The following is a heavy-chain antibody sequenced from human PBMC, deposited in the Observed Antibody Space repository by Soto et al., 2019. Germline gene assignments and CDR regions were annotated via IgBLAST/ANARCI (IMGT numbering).Heavy chain of an antibody. Sequence: GESLKISCAASGFTFSDYYMSWIRQAPGKGLEWVSYISSSGSTIYYADSVKGRFTISRDNAKNPLYLQMNSLRAEDTAVYYCARGERITMIVDAFDIWGQGTMVTVSS. V-gene: IGHV3-11*01. CDR2: ISSSGSTI. CDR3: ARGERITMIVDAFDI. CDR1: GFTFSDYY. D-gene: IGHD3-22*01. J-gene: IGHJ3*02.